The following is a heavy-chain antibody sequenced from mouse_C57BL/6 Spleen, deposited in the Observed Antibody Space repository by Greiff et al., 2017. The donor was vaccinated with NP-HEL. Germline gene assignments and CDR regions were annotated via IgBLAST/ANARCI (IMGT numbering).Heavy chain of an antibody. Sequence: QVQLQQSGAELVWPGASVTLSCKASGYTFTDYEMHWVKQTPVHGLEWIGAIDPETGGTAYNQKFKGKAILTADKSSSTAYMELRSLTSEDSAVYYCTIPPYGSTYYFDYWGQGTTLTVSS. CDR2: IDPETGGT. J-gene: IGHJ2*01. V-gene: IGHV1-15*01. CDR1: GYTFTDYE. D-gene: IGHD1-1*01. CDR3: TIPPYGSTYYFDY.